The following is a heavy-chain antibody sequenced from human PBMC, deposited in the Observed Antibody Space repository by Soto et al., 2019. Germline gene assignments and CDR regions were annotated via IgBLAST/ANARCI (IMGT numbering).Heavy chain of an antibody. CDR2: ISGSGGST. CDR1: GFTFSSYA. CDR3: AKDPYVVPPATPFDY. Sequence: PGGSLRLSCAASGFTFSSYAISWVRQAPGKGLEWVSAISGSGGSTYYADSVKGRFTISRDNSKNTLYLQMNSLRAEDTAVYYCAKDPYVVPPATPFDYWGQGTLVTVSS. V-gene: IGHV3-23*01. J-gene: IGHJ4*02. D-gene: IGHD2-2*01.